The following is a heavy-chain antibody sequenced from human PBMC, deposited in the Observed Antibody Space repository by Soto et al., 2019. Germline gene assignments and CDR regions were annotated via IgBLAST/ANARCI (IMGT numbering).Heavy chain of an antibody. D-gene: IGHD3-22*01. J-gene: IGHJ3*02. CDR1: GFPFIDAW. Sequence: EVQLVESGGGLVKPGGSLRLSCAASGFPFIDAWMSWVRQAPGKGLEWVGRIKSKASGGTIEYAAPVKGRFTMSRDDSKNTVCLQMNSLNTEDTAVYYCPWDFSSYFTFDIWGQGTMVTVSS. CDR2: IKSKASGGTI. V-gene: IGHV3-15*07. CDR3: PWDFSSYFTFDI.